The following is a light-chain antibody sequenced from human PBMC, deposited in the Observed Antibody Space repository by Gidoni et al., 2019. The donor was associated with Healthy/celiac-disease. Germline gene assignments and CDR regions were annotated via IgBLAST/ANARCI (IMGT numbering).Light chain of an antibody. V-gene: IGLV2-14*01. CDR3: SSYTSSSTLHYV. Sequence: QSALTQPASVSGSPGQSITISCTGTSSDVGGYNYVSWYQQHPGKAPKLMIYEVSNRPSWVSNRFSGSKSGNTASLTISGLQAEDEADYYCSSYTSSSTLHYVFGTGTKVTVL. CDR2: EVS. J-gene: IGLJ1*01. CDR1: SSDVGGYNY.